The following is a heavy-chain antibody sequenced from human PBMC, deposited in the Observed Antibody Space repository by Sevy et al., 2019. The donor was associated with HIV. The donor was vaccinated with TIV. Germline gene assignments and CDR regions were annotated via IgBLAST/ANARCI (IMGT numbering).Heavy chain of an antibody. CDR2: VKQDMSEK. V-gene: IGHV3-7*01. Sequence: GGSLRLSCVAAGFTFSSNWMTWVRQAPGKGLEWVANVKQDMSEKYYADSVKGRFTISRDKAKNSLYLEMNSLRAEDTAVYYCARAQQVTMLVVIGGLYFDLWGQGTLVTVSS. CDR3: ARAQQVTMLVVIGGLYFDL. D-gene: IGHD2-21*01. J-gene: IGHJ4*02. CDR1: GFTFSSNW.